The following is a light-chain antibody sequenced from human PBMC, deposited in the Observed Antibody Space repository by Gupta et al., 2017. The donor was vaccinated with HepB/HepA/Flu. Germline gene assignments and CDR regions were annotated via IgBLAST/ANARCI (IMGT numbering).Light chain of an antibody. CDR3: NSRDSSGNHVV. CDR2: GKN. J-gene: IGLJ2*01. Sequence: SSELPQDPAVSVALGQTVSITCQGDSLRSYYASWYQQKPGQAPVLVIYGKNNRPSGIPDRFSGSSSGNTASLTITGAQAEDEADYYCNSRDSSGNHVVFGGGTKLTVL. CDR1: SLRSYY. V-gene: IGLV3-19*01.